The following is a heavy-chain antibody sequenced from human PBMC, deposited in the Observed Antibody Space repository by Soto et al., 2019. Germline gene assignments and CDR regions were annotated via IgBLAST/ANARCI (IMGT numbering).Heavy chain of an antibody. CDR3: ARYGLPDYYYDFWSGYSSAFDI. CDR1: GGSISSYY. CDR2: IYYSGST. V-gene: IGHV4-59*08. J-gene: IGHJ3*02. Sequence: SETLSLTCTVSGGSISSYYWSWIRQPPGKGLEWIGYIYYSGSTNYNPSLKSRVTISVDTSKNQFSLKLSSVTAADTAVYYCARYGLPDYYYDFWSGYSSAFDIWGQGTMVTVSS. D-gene: IGHD3-3*01.